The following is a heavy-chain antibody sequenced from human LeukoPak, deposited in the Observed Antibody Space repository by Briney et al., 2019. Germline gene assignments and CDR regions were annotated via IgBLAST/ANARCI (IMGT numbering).Heavy chain of an antibody. J-gene: IGHJ6*02. CDR2: INPNSGGT. CDR1: GYTFTGYY. Sequence: GASVKVSCKASGYTFTGYYMHWVRQAPGQGLEWMGWINPNSGGTNYAQKFQGWVTMTRDTSISTAYMELSRLRSDDTAVYYCARDGQQLETPDWYYYYYGMDVWGQGTTVTVSS. CDR3: ARDGQQLETPDWYYYYYGMDV. D-gene: IGHD6-13*01. V-gene: IGHV1-2*04.